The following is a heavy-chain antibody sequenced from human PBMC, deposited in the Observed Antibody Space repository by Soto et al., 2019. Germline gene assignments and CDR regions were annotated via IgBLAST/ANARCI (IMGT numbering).Heavy chain of an antibody. D-gene: IGHD1-26*01. V-gene: IGHV1-69*13. CDR1: GGAFSSYA. CDR2: IIPIFGTA. J-gene: IGHJ4*02. Sequence: GASVKVSCKASGGAFSSYAISWVRQAPGQGLEWMGGIIPIFGTANYAQKFQGRVTITADESTSTAYMELSSLTSADTAVYYCARFVRHQLPTIDYWGQGALVTVSS. CDR3: ARFVRHQLPTIDY.